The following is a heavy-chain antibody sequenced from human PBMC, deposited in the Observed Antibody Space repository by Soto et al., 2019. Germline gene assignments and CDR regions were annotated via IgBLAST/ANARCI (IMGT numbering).Heavy chain of an antibody. V-gene: IGHV1-69*13. CDR2: IIPIFGTA. CDR1: GGTFSSYA. D-gene: IGHD3-9*01. J-gene: IGHJ6*02. Sequence: ASVKVSCKASGGTFSSYAISWVRQAPGQGLEWMGGIIPIFGTANYARKFQGRVTITADESTSTAYMELSSLRSEDTAVYYCATHFDWLLHYYYYGMDVWGQGTTVTVSS. CDR3: ATHFDWLLHYYYYGMDV.